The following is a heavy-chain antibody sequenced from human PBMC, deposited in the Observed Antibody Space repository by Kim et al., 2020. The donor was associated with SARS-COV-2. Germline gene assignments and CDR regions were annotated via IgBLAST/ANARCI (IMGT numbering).Heavy chain of an antibody. Sequence: SVKVSCKASGGSFSSSAISWVREAPGQGLEWMGRIIPILNRTTYSHKFQGRVTIAADQSTNTAFMELHTLRSEDTAVYFCARTAYNWDYVGGFDYWGLG. CDR1: GGSFSSSA. J-gene: IGHJ4*02. D-gene: IGHD1-7*01. CDR3: ARTAYNWDYVGGFDY. CDR2: IIPILNRT. V-gene: IGHV1-69*04.